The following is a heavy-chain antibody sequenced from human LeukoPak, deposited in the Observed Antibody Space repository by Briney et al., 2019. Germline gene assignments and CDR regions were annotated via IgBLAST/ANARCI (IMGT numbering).Heavy chain of an antibody. CDR3: ASSDCSGGSCYPFDY. J-gene: IGHJ4*02. D-gene: IGHD2-15*01. CDR1: GGTFSSYT. V-gene: IGHV1-69*02. CDR2: IIPILGIA. Sequence: SVKVSCKASGGTFSSYTISWVRQAPGQGLEWMGRIIPILGIANYAQRFQGRVTITADKSTSTAYMELSSLRSEDTAVYYCASSDCSGGSCYPFDYWGQGTLVTVSS.